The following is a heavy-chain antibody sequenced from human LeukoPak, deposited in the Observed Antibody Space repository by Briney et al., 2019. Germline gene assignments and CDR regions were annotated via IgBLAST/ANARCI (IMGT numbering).Heavy chain of an antibody. CDR1: GFTFSSYA. CDR3: ARGGIWIPDYYMDV. CDR2: ISYDGSNK. D-gene: IGHD5-18*01. Sequence: GGSLRLSCAASGFTFSSYAMHWVRQAPGKGLEWVAVISYDGSNKYYADSVKGRFTISRDNSKNTLYLQMNSLRAEDTAVYYCARGGIWIPDYYMDVWGKGTTVTISS. J-gene: IGHJ6*03. V-gene: IGHV3-30*14.